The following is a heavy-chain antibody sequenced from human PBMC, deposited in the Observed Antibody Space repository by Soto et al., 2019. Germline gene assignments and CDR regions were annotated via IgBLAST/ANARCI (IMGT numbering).Heavy chain of an antibody. CDR2: VYYSGNT. Sequence: SETLSLTCTVSGGSISPYYWSWIRQPPGKGLEWIGYVYYSGNTNYNPSLEGRVTISVDTSRNRFSLNLTSATAADTAVYYCARKGAAASYAHYYMDVWGRGTAVTVSS. V-gene: IGHV4-59*01. CDR3: ARKGAAASYAHYYMDV. CDR1: GGSISPYY. D-gene: IGHD6-13*01. J-gene: IGHJ6*03.